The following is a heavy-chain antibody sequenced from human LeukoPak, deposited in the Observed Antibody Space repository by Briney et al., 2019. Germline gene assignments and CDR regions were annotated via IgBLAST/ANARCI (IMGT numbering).Heavy chain of an antibody. V-gene: IGHV3-23*01. CDR3: ARNVHLYGGNAPFDY. J-gene: IGHJ4*02. Sequence: GGSLRLSCAASGFTFSTYAMTWLRQAPGKGLEWVSALNYNGGNTYYADSVKGRFTISRDITKNTLYLQMNSLRAEDTAVYYCARNVHLYGGNAPFDYWGQGTLVTVSS. CDR2: LNYNGGNT. D-gene: IGHD4-23*01. CDR1: GFTFSTYA.